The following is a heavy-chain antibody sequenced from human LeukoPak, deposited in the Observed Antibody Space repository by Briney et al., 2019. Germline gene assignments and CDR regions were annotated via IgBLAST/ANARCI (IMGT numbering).Heavy chain of an antibody. Sequence: GGSLRLSCAASGFTFDDYAMHWVRQVPGQGLEWVSGISWNSGNIGYADSVKGRFTISRDNAKNSLYLQMNSLRIEDTALYYCVKDYVYTYYGSGSDYWGQGPLVTVSS. J-gene: IGHJ4*02. CDR3: VKDYVYTYYGSGSDY. CDR1: GFTFDDYA. V-gene: IGHV3-9*01. CDR2: ISWNSGNI. D-gene: IGHD3-10*01.